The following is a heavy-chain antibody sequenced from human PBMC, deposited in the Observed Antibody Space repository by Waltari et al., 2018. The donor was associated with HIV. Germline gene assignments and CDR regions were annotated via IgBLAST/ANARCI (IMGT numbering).Heavy chain of an antibody. CDR2: IYYSGST. J-gene: IGHJ4*02. Sequence: QLQLQESGPGLVKPSETLSLTCTVSGGSISSSSYYWGWIRQPPGKGLEWIGSIYYSGSTYYNPALKGRVTIAVDTSKNLFALKLSSVTGADTAVYYCARAVQGYCSGGSCENYFDYWGQGTLVTVSS. V-gene: IGHV4-39*01. CDR3: ARAVQGYCSGGSCENYFDY. D-gene: IGHD2-15*01. CDR1: GGSISSSSYY.